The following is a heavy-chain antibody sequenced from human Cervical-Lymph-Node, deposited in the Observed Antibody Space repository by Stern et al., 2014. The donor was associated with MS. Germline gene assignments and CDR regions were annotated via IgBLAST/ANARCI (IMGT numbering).Heavy chain of an antibody. CDR1: GYTFTSYW. Sequence: VQLMQSGPEVKRPGESLKISCQASGYTFTSYWIGWVRQMPGKGLEWIAIIFPGGSDIRYSPSFQAQVTISAAKSSSTAYLQWNNLKASDTAIYYCARQRYFDYWGQGTLVTVSS. CDR3: ARQRYFDY. J-gene: IGHJ4*02. CDR2: IFPGGSDI. V-gene: IGHV5-51*01.